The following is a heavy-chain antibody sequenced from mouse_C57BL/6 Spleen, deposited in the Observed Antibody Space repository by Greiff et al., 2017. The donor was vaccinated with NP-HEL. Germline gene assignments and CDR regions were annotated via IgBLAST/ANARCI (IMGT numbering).Heavy chain of an antibody. CDR2: IYPGDGDT. Sequence: VKLMESRPELVKPGASVKISCKASGYAFSSSWMNWVKQRPGKGLEWIGRIYPGDGDTNYNGKFKGKATLTADKSSSTAYMQLSSLTSEDSAVYFCAREGGYDYIDYWGQGTTLTVSS. V-gene: IGHV1-82*01. D-gene: IGHD2-3*01. CDR3: AREGGYDYIDY. CDR1: GYAFSSSW. J-gene: IGHJ2*01.